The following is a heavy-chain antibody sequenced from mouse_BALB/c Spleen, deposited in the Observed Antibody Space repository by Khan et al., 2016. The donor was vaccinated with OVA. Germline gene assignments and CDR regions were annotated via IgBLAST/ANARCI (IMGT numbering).Heavy chain of an antibody. Sequence: VQLQASGPELVRPGVSVKISCKGSGYTFTDYSMHWVKQSHAKSLEWIGLISTYSGNTNYRQKFKGKATMTVDKSSSTAYMELVRLTSEDSAMYYCTRPAYDGYYDYWGQGTTLTVSS. D-gene: IGHD2-3*01. CDR2: ISTYSGNT. CDR3: TRPAYDGYYDY. CDR1: GYTFTDYS. V-gene: IGHV1S137*01. J-gene: IGHJ2*01.